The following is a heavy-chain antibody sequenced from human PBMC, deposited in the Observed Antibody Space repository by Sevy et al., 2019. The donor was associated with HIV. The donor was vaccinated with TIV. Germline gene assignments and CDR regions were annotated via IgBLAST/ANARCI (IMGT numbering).Heavy chain of an antibody. D-gene: IGHD3-22*01. J-gene: IGHJ4*02. CDR1: GFTFSSYA. Sequence: GGSLRLSCAASGFTFSSYAMSWVRQAPGKGLEWVSAISGSGGSTYYADSVKGRFTISSDNSKNTLYLQMNSLRAEDTAVYYCAKVPISLDYYDSSGYPHFDYWGQGTLVTVSS. V-gene: IGHV3-23*01. CDR3: AKVPISLDYYDSSGYPHFDY. CDR2: ISGSGGST.